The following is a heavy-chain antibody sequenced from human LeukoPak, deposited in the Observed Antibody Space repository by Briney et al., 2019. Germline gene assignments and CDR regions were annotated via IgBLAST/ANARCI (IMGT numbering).Heavy chain of an antibody. V-gene: IGHV3-53*01. CDR1: GFTVSSNY. J-gene: IGHJ4*02. D-gene: IGHD3-3*01. CDR3: ARGPFWSGYQPLGFDY. Sequence: GGSLRLSCAASGFTVSSNYMSWVRQAPGKGLEWVSVIYSGGSTYYADSVKGRFTISRDNSKNTLYLQMNSLRAEDTAVYYCARGPFWSGYQPLGFDYWGQGTLVTVSS. CDR2: IYSGGST.